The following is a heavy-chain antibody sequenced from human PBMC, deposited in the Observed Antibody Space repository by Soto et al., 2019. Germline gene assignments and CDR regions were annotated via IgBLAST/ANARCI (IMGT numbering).Heavy chain of an antibody. CDR2: IYYSGST. Sequence: SETLSLTCTVSGGSISSSSYYWGWIRQPPGKGLEWIGSIYYSGSTYYNPSLKSRVTISVDTSKNQFSLKLSSVTAADTAVYYCARVKVDYASINNWFDPWGQGTLVTVSS. J-gene: IGHJ5*02. CDR3: ARVKVDYASINNWFDP. D-gene: IGHD4-17*01. CDR1: GGSISSSSYY. V-gene: IGHV4-39*07.